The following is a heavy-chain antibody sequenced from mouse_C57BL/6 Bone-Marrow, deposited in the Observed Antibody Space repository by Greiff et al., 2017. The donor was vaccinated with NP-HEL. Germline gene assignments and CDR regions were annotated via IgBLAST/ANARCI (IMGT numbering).Heavy chain of an antibody. V-gene: IGHV1-61*01. CDR2: IYPSDSET. D-gene: IGHD2-4*01. CDR1: GYTFTSYW. Sequence: QVQLQQPGAELVRPGSSVKLSCKASGYTFTSYWMDWVKQRPGQGLEWIGNIYPSDSETHYNQKFKDKATLTVDKSSSTAYMQLSSLTSEDSAVYYCARGHYDYDGDYWGQGTSVTVSS. J-gene: IGHJ4*01. CDR3: ARGHYDYDGDY.